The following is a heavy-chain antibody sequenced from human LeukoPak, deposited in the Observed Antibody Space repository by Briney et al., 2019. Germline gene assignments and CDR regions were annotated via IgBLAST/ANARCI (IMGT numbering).Heavy chain of an antibody. CDR1: GGSISSSSYY. CDR2: IYYSGST. Sequence: SETLSLTCTVSGGSISSSSYYWGWIRQPPGKGLEWIGNIYYSGSTYYNPSLKSRVTISVDTSKNQFSLTLNSVTAADTAVYYCARAAVLRGVRHFDLWGRGTLVTVSS. D-gene: IGHD3-10*01. J-gene: IGHJ2*01. CDR3: ARAAVLRGVRHFDL. V-gene: IGHV4-39*07.